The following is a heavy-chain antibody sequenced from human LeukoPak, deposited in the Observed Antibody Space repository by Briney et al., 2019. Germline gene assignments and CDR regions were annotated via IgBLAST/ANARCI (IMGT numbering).Heavy chain of an antibody. J-gene: IGHJ4*02. Sequence: GGSLRLSSAASGFTFSSYSMNWGRQAPGKGLEWVSSISSSSSYIYYADSVKGRFTISRDNAKNSLYLQMTSLRAEDTAVYYCAKGDFGDYGIDYWGQGTLVTVSS. CDR2: ISSSSSYI. D-gene: IGHD4-17*01. V-gene: IGHV3-21*01. CDR3: AKGDFGDYGIDY. CDR1: GFTFSSYS.